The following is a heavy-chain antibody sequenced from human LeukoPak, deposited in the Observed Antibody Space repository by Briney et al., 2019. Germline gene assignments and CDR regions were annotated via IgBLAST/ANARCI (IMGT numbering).Heavy chain of an antibody. CDR2: IKQDGSEK. Sequence: GGSLRLSCAASGFTFSSYWMSWVRQAPGKGLEWVANIKQDGSEKYYVDSVKGRFTISRDNSKNTLYLQMNSLRAEDTAVYYCARERRVLVGATRYYYYYGMDVWGQGTTVTVSS. J-gene: IGHJ6*02. CDR3: ARERRVLVGATRYYYYYGMDV. D-gene: IGHD1-26*01. CDR1: GFTFSSYW. V-gene: IGHV3-7*01.